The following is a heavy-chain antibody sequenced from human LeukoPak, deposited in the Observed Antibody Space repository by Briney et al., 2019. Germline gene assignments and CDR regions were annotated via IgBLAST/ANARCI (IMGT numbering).Heavy chain of an antibody. J-gene: IGHJ4*02. D-gene: IGHD4-23*01. Sequence: GGSLRLSCAASGFTVSNNCMNWVRQAPGKGLEWVSVIFDVGDTYYADSVKDRFTISRDNSKNTLYLQMNSLRVEDTAVYYCTRDAPAGGKLDSWGQGTLVTVSS. CDR2: IFDVGDT. CDR3: TRDAPAGGKLDS. CDR1: GFTVSNNC. V-gene: IGHV3-66*01.